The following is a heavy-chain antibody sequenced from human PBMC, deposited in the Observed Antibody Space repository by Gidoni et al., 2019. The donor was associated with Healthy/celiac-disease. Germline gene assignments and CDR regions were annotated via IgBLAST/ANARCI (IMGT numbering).Heavy chain of an antibody. CDR2: ISYDGSNK. D-gene: IGHD6-13*01. J-gene: IGHJ4*02. CDR3: ARAWYSSSWYFDY. Sequence: QVQLVESGGGVVQPGRSLRLSCAAPGFTFSSYAMHWVRQAPGKGLEWVAVISYDGSNKYYADSVKGRFTISRDNSKNTLYLQMNSLRAEDTAVYYCARAWYSSSWYFDYWGQGTLVTVSS. CDR1: GFTFSSYA. V-gene: IGHV3-30-3*01.